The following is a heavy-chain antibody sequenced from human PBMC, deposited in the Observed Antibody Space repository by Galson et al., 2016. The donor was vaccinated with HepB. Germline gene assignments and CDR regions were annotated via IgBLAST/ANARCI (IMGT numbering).Heavy chain of an antibody. CDR3: ARVFTMVRGVTNTFYYYGMDV. CDR2: INPNGGGT. J-gene: IGHJ6*02. Sequence: SVKVSCKASGYTLTDYYIHWVRQAPGQGLEWMGWINPNGGGTNYAQKFQGRVTMTRDTSISTAYMELSGLKSDGTAVYYCARVFTMVRGVTNTFYYYGMDVWGQGTTVTVSS. V-gene: IGHV1-2*02. CDR1: GYTLTDYY. D-gene: IGHD3-10*01.